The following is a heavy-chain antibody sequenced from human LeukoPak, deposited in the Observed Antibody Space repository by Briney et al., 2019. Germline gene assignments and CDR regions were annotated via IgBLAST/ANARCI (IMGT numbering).Heavy chain of an antibody. V-gene: IGHV3-48*04. Sequence: PGGSLRLSCAASGFKLIGYSMNWVRQAPGKGLEWVSYINSSSGTIIYADSVKGRFTISRDNAKNSLYLQMNSLRAEDTAVYYCAKEGDNTGYRYFDDWGQGTLVTVPS. CDR1: GFKLIGYS. CDR2: INSSSGTI. CDR3: AKEGDNTGYRYFDD. D-gene: IGHD3-22*01. J-gene: IGHJ4*02.